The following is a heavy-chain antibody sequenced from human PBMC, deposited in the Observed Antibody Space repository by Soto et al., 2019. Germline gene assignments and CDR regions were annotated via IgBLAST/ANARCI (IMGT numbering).Heavy chain of an antibody. CDR3: ARCRYEILTVHYHAPSDC. V-gene: IGHV4-39*01. CDR2: IYYSGST. D-gene: IGHD3-9*01. J-gene: IGHJ4*02. CDR1: GDSISSSSYS. Sequence: SELLSLTYSVSGDSISSSSYSWGLNRQPPGKGLEWIGSIYYSGSTYYNPSLKSRVTISVDTSKNQLSLRLSSVTAADTAVYYCARCRYEILTVHYHAPSDCWGQGAVVTVSS.